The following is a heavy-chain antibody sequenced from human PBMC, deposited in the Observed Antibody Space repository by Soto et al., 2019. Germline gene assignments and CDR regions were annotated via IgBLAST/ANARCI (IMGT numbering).Heavy chain of an antibody. CDR3: ARAYYSPRDYYYDGMYV. V-gene: IGHV3-33*01. CDR1: GFTVSSYG. Sequence: PGGSLRLCCAASGFTVSSYGMHWVRQAPGKGLEWVAVIWYDGSNKYYADSVKGRFTISRDNSKNTLYLQMNSLRAEDTAVYYCARAYYSPRDYYYDGMYVWGQGTTVTVSS. J-gene: IGHJ6*02. CDR2: IWYDGSNK. D-gene: IGHD3-22*01.